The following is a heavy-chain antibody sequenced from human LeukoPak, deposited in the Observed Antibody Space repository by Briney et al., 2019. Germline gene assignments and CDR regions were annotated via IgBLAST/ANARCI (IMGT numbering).Heavy chain of an antibody. V-gene: IGHV4-59*01. CDR1: GGSISSYF. CDR2: VYYSGST. D-gene: IGHD6-6*01. CDR3: AGNIAARLDY. J-gene: IGHJ4*02. Sequence: PSETLSLTCTVSGGSISSYFWSWIRQPPGKGLEWIGYVYYSGSTNYNPSLKSRVTISVDTSKKQFSLKLSSATAADTAVYYCAGNIAARLDYWGQGTLVTVSS.